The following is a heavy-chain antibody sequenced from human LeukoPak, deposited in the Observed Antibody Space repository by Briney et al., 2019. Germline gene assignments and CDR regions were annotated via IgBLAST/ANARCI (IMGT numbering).Heavy chain of an antibody. CDR2: ISGSGGST. Sequence: GGSLRLSCAASGSTFSSYAVSWVRQAPGKGLEWVSAISGSGGSTYYADSVKGRFTISRDNSKNTLYLQMNSLRAEDTAVYYCAKVRYNWNDDDAFDIWGQGTMVTVSS. CDR3: AKVRYNWNDDDAFDI. CDR1: GSTFSSYA. V-gene: IGHV3-23*01. D-gene: IGHD1-1*01. J-gene: IGHJ3*02.